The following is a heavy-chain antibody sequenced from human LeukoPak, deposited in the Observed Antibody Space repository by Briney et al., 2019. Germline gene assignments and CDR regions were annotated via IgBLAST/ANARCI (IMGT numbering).Heavy chain of an antibody. V-gene: IGHV3-30*18. CDR1: GFTVSSHH. J-gene: IGHJ4*02. Sequence: GGSLRLSCAASGFTVSSHHMSWVRQAPGKGLEWVAVISYDGSNKYYADSVKGRFTISRDNSKNTLYLQMNSLRAEDTAVYYCAKVTGTTWGVFDYWGQGTLVTVSS. D-gene: IGHD1-20*01. CDR3: AKVTGTTWGVFDY. CDR2: ISYDGSNK.